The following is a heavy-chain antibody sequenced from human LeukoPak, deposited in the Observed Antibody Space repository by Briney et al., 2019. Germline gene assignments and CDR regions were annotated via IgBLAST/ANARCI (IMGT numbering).Heavy chain of an antibody. D-gene: IGHD3-22*01. CDR2: IRSKANSYAT. Sequence: GGSLRLSCAASGFTFSGSAMHWVRQASGKGLEWVGRIRSKANSYATAYAASVKGRFTISRDDSKNTAYLQMNSLKTEDTAVYYCTRVYYDSSGYYFAYFQHWGQGTLVTVSS. CDR3: TRVYYDSSGYYFAYFQH. CDR1: GFTFSGSA. V-gene: IGHV3-73*01. J-gene: IGHJ1*01.